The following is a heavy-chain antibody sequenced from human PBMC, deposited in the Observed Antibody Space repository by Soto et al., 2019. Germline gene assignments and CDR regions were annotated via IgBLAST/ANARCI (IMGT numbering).Heavy chain of an antibody. CDR2: IHYSGST. D-gene: IGHD5-18*01. Sequence: SETLSLTCRVSGDSISDTIYYWGWIRPPPGMGLEWIGSIHYSGSTQFHPSFKSRVTISVDTSKHEFSLRLRSATAADTAGYYCARGRDTAMVSLYFDLWGRGTLVTVSS. V-gene: IGHV4-39*07. CDR1: GDSISDTIYY. J-gene: IGHJ2*01. CDR3: ARGRDTAMVSLYFDL.